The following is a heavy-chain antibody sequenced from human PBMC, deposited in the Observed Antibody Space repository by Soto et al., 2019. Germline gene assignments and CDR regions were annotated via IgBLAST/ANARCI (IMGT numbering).Heavy chain of an antibody. J-gene: IGHJ6*03. V-gene: IGHV3-7*01. Sequence: GGSLRLSCAASGFTFSSYWMSWVRQAPGKGLEWVANIKQDGSEKYYVDSVKGRSTISRDNAKNSLYLQMNSLRAEDTAVYYCARVVVVAAVYYMDVWGKGTTVTVSS. CDR1: GFTFSSYW. CDR2: IKQDGSEK. D-gene: IGHD2-15*01. CDR3: ARVVVVAAVYYMDV.